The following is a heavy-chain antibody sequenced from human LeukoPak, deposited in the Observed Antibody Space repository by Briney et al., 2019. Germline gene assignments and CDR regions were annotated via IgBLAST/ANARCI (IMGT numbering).Heavy chain of an antibody. V-gene: IGHV3-30*18. J-gene: IGHJ4*02. CDR1: GFTFSSYG. D-gene: IGHD5-24*01. CDR3: AKDSVDDRYNLDY. Sequence: PGRSLRLSCAASGFTFSSYGMHWVRQAPGKGLEWVAVISYDGSNKYYADSVKGRFTISRDNSKNTLYLQMNSLRAEDTAVYYCAKDSVDDRYNLDYWGQGTLVTVSS. CDR2: ISYDGSNK.